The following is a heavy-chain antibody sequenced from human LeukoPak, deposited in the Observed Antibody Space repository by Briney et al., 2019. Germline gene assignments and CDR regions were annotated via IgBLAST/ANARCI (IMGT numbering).Heavy chain of an antibody. D-gene: IGHD3-22*01. V-gene: IGHV1-18*01. CDR2: ISAYNGNT. CDR3: ATTMTSFDY. CDR1: GYSFTSYG. Sequence: GESLKISCKGSGYSFTSYGISWVRQAPGQGLEWMGWISAYNGNTNYAQKLQGRVTMTTDTSTSTAYMELRSLRSDDTAVYYCATTMTSFDYWGQGTLVTVSS. J-gene: IGHJ4*02.